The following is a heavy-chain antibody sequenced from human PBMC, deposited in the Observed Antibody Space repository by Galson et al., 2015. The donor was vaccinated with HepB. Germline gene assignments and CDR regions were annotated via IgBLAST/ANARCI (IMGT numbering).Heavy chain of an antibody. Sequence: SVKVSCKASGYTFTTYGITWVRQAPGQGPEWMGWISGHSGDTNYAQKLQGRVTMTTDTSTCIAFMELRSLRSDDTAVYYCARDLLYYYDSSGYYAPYYWGQGTLVTVSS. CDR3: ARDLLYYYDSSGYYAPYY. J-gene: IGHJ4*02. CDR1: GYTFTTYG. V-gene: IGHV1-18*01. D-gene: IGHD3-22*01. CDR2: ISGHSGDT.